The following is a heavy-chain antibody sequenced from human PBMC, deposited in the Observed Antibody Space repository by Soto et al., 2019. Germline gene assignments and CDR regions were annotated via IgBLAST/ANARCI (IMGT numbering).Heavy chain of an antibody. CDR3: ATLWGAYGGILDSAYFDY. J-gene: IGHJ4*02. Sequence: GGSLRLSCAASGFTFSSYAMSWVRQPPGKGLEWIAAISGSGGSTYYADSVKGRFTISRDNSKNTLYLQMNSLRAEDTAVYYCATLWGAYGGILDSAYFDYWGQGTLVTVSS. V-gene: IGHV3-23*01. CDR2: ISGSGGST. CDR1: GFTFSSYA. D-gene: IGHD4-17*01.